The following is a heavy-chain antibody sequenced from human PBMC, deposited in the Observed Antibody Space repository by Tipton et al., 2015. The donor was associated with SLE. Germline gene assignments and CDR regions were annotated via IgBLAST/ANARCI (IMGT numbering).Heavy chain of an antibody. D-gene: IGHD4-17*01. CDR3: ARGMTTVTTCFDY. CDR1: GGSISSSSYY. J-gene: IGHJ4*02. Sequence: TLSLTCTVSGGSISSSSYYWGWIRQPPGKGLEWIGSIYYSGSTYYTPSLKSRVTISVDTSKNQFSLKLSSVTAADTAVYYCARGMTTVTTCFDYWGQGTLVTVSS. V-gene: IGHV4-39*07. CDR2: IYYSGST.